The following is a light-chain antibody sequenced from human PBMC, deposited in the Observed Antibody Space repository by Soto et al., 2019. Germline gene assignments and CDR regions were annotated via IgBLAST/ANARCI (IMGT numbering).Light chain of an antibody. J-gene: IGKJ4*01. CDR1: QTVLSSSNNKNY. V-gene: IGKV4-1*01. Sequence: DIVMTQSPDSLAVSLGERATINCKSSQTVLSSSNNKNYLAWYQQKPGQPPKLLIYWASTRESGVPDRFSGSGSGTDFTLPTSSLQAEDVAVYYCQQYHSAPLTFAGGTKV. CDR2: WAS. CDR3: QQYHSAPLT.